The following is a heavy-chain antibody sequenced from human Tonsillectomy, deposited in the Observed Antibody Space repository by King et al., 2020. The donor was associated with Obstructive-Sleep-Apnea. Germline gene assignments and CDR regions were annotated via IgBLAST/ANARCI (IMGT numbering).Heavy chain of an antibody. CDR2: IYYSGST. D-gene: IGHD1-26*01. V-gene: IGHV4-59*01. CDR3: ARAREGDAFDI. CDR1: GGSISSYY. Sequence: VQLQESGPGLVKPSETLSLTCTVSGGSISSYYWSWIRQPPGKGLEWIGYIYYSGSTNYNPSLKRRVTISVDTSKNQFSLKLSSVTAADTAVYYCARAREGDAFDIWGQGTMVTVSS. J-gene: IGHJ3*02.